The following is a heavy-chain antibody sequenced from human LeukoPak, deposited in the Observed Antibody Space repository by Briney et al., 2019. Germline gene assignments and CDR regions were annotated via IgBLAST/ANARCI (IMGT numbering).Heavy chain of an antibody. CDR2: IYSGGSS. V-gene: IGHV3-66*01. CDR1: GFTVSSNY. Sequence: GGSLRLSCAASGFTVSSNYMSWVRQAPGKGLEWVSVIYSGGSSYYADSVKGRFTISRDNSKNTVYLQMNSLRVEDTAVYYCAREEAGDAFDIWGQGTMVTVSS. CDR3: AREEAGDAFDI. J-gene: IGHJ3*02.